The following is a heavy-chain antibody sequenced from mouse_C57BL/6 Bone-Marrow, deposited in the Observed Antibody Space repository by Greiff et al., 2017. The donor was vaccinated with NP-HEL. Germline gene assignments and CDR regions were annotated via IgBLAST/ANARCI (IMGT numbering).Heavy chain of an antibody. V-gene: IGHV1-64*01. CDR3: ARDKGQLRLSWFAY. D-gene: IGHD3-2*02. CDR1: GYTFTSYW. CDR2: IHPNSGST. J-gene: IGHJ3*01. Sequence: VKLQQPGAELVKPGASVKLSCKASGYTFTSYWMHWVKQRPGQGLEWIGMIHPNSGSTNYNEKFKSKATLTVDKSSSTAYMQLSSLTSEDSAVYYCARDKGQLRLSWFAYWGQGTLVTVSA.